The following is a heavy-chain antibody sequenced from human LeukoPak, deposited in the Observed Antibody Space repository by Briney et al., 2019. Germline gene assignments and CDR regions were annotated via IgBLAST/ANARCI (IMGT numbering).Heavy chain of an antibody. CDR2: ISSSSSYI. D-gene: IGHD1-26*01. CDR3: ASPIVGATTINY. Sequence: GGSQRLSCAASGFTFSSYSMNWVRQAPGKGLEWVSSISSSSSYIYYADSVKGRFTISRDNAKNSLYLQMNSLRAEDTAVYYCASPIVGATTINYWGQGTLVTVSS. V-gene: IGHV3-21*01. CDR1: GFTFSSYS. J-gene: IGHJ4*02.